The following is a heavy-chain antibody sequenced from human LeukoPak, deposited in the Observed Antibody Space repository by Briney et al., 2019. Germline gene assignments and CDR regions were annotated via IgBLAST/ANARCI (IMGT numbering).Heavy chain of an antibody. CDR2: ISYDGSNK. J-gene: IGHJ3*02. Sequence: GGSLRLSCAASGFTFSSYAMHWVRQAPGKGLEWVAVISYDGSNKYYADSVKGRFTISRDNSKNTLYLQMNSLRAEDTAVYYCARGDIVVVPAARGDAFDIWGQGTMVTVSS. D-gene: IGHD2-2*01. V-gene: IGHV3-30-3*01. CDR3: ARGDIVVVPAARGDAFDI. CDR1: GFTFSSYA.